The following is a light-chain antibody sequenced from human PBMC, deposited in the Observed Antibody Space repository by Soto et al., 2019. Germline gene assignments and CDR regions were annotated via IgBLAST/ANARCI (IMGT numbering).Light chain of an antibody. CDR1: SNDVGRYNY. J-gene: IGLJ1*01. CDR3: CSYAGLTTFEV. Sequence: QSVLTQPASVSGSPGQSITISCTGTSNDVGRYNYVSWHQQHPGKAPKLMIYEVSHRPSGDSNRFSGSKSGNTASLTISGLQAEDEADYYCCSYAGLTTFEVFGTGTKVT. CDR2: EVS. V-gene: IGLV2-14*01.